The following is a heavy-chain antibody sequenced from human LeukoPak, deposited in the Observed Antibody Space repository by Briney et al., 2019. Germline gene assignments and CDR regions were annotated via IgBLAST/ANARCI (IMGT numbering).Heavy chain of an antibody. D-gene: IGHD6-13*01. Sequence: GGSLRLSCAASGFTFSNAWMSWVRQAPGKGLEWVGRIKSKTDGGTTDYAAPVKGRFTISRDDSKNTLYLQMNSLKTEDTAVYYCTIHSSSWSDYFDYWGQGTLVTVSS. J-gene: IGHJ4*02. CDR1: GFTFSNAW. V-gene: IGHV3-15*01. CDR2: IKSKTDGGTT. CDR3: TIHSSSWSDYFDY.